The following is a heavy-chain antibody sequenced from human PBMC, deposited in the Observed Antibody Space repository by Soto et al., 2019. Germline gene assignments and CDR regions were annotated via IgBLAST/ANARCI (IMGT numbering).Heavy chain of an antibody. CDR3: ANPPSSPRITIGEGPDPLLGY. CDR2: ISGSGGST. Sequence: PGGSLRLSCAASGFTFSSYWMHWVRQAPGKGLKWVSAISGSGGSTYYADSVKGRFTISRDNSKNTLYLQMNSLRAEDTAVYYCANPPSSPRITIGEGPDPLLGYWGQGALVTVSS. D-gene: IGHD3-9*01. J-gene: IGHJ4*02. V-gene: IGHV3-23*01. CDR1: GFTFSSYW.